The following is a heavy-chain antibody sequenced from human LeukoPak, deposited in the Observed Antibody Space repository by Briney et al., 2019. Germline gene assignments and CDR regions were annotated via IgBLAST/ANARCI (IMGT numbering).Heavy chain of an antibody. V-gene: IGHV3-49*03. J-gene: IGHJ3*02. D-gene: IGHD4-17*01. CDR2: IRSKAYGGTT. Sequence: GGSLRLSCLASGFTFGAYAMSWFRQAPGKGLEWVGFIRSKAYGGTTEYAASVKGRFTIPRDDSKSIAYLQMNSLKTEDTAVYYCTRDRPRYDYGDYRDAFDIWGQGTMVTVSS. CDR1: GFTFGAYA. CDR3: TRDRPRYDYGDYRDAFDI.